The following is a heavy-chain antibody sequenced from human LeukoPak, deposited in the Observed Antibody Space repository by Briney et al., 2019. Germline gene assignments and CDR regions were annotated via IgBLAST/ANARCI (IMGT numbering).Heavy chain of an antibody. CDR2: IYYSGTI. Sequence: SETLSLTCTVSSGSISSYYWNWIRQPPGKGLEWIGYIYYSGTINYNPSLKSRVIISLDTSKNQFSLKLSSVTAADTAVYYCARDSKVTSLGYWGQGTLVTVSS. D-gene: IGHD2-21*02. J-gene: IGHJ4*02. CDR1: SGSISSYY. V-gene: IGHV4-59*01. CDR3: ARDSKVTSLGY.